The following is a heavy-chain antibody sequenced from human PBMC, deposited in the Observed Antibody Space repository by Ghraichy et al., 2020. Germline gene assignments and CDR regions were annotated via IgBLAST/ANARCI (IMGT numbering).Heavy chain of an antibody. V-gene: IGHV4-39*01. D-gene: IGHD4-17*01. J-gene: IGHJ5*02. CDR3: ARQGTTVTTGKNWFDP. CDR2: IYYSGST. Sequence: SETLSLTCTVSGGSISSSSYYWGWIRQPPGKGLEWIGSIYYSGSTYYNPSLKSRVTISVDTSKNQFSLKLSSVTAADTAVYYCARQGTTVTTGKNWFDPWGQGTLVTVSS. CDR1: GGSISSSSYY.